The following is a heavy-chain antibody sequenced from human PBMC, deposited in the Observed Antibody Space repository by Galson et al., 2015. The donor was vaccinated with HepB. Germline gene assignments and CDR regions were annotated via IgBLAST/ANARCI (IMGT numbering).Heavy chain of an antibody. J-gene: IGHJ5*02. CDR2: INTNTGNP. D-gene: IGHD1-26*01. Sequence: SVKVSCKASGFTFTNYAINWVRQAPGQGLEWMGWINTNTGNPTYAQGFTGRFVFPLDTSVSTAYLQISSLKAEDTAVYYCARGHSGNYGLGWFDPWGQGTLVTVSS. V-gene: IGHV7-4-1*02. CDR3: ARGHSGNYGLGWFDP. CDR1: GFTFTNYA.